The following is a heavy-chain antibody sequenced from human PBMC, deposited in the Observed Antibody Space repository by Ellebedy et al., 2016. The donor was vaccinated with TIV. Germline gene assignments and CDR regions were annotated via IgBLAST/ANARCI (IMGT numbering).Heavy chain of an antibody. D-gene: IGHD1-26*01. CDR2: SNQSGST. J-gene: IGHJ4*02. CDR1: GGSFNGYY. CDR3: ARLRYSGNYYPYFDY. V-gene: IGHV4-34*01. Sequence: SETLSLXXAVYGGSFNGYYWTSIRQPPGKGLEWIGESNQSGSTNYKPSLKNRVTESLDTSKNQFSLKLSSVTAADTAVYCCARLRYSGNYYPYFDYWGQGTLVTVSS.